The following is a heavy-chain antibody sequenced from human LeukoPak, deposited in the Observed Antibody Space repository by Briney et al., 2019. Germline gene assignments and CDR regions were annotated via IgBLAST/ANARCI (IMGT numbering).Heavy chain of an antibody. Sequence: ASVKVSCKASGYTFTGYYMHWVRQAPGQGLEWMGWINPNSGGTNYAQKFQGRVTMTRDTSISTAYMELSRLRSDDTAVYYCARDQVVVVPAATNWFDPWGQGTLVTVSS. V-gene: IGHV1-2*02. D-gene: IGHD2-2*01. J-gene: IGHJ5*02. CDR1: GYTFTGYY. CDR3: ARDQVVVVPAATNWFDP. CDR2: INPNSGGT.